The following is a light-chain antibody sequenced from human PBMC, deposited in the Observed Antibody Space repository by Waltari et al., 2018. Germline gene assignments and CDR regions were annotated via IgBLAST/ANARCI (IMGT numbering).Light chain of an antibody. CDR3: QQYNSYSWT. J-gene: IGKJ1*01. CDR2: KAS. CDR1: QSISSW. Sequence: DIQMTQYPSTLSASVGDRVTITCRASQSISSWLAWYQQKPGKAPKLLIYKASSLESGVPSRFSGSGSGTEFTPTISSLQPDDFATYYFQQYNSYSWTFGQGTKVEIK. V-gene: IGKV1-5*03.